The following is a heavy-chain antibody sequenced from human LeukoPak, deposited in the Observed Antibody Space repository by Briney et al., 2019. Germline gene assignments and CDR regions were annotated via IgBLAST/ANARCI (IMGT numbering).Heavy chain of an antibody. J-gene: IGHJ4*02. CDR2: ISWNSADK. V-gene: IGHV3-9*01. CDR1: GFTVDDCA. CDR3: ASGMRVGPNI. Sequence: GRSLRLSCAASGFTVDDCAMYWVRQAPGKGLEWVSGISWNSADKGYADSVRGRFTISRDNAKNSLYLQMNSLRAEDTAVYYCASGMRVGPNIWGQGTLVTVSS. D-gene: IGHD1-26*01.